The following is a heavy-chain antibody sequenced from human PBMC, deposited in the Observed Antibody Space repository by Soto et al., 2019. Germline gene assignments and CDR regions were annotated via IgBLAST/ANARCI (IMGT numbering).Heavy chain of an antibody. Sequence: PGGSLRLSCAASGFTFSSFGFHWVRQAPGKGLEWVTFVSYDGSKKYYVESVKGRFTISADKSISTAYLQWSSLKASDTAMYYCARRSGIYDFWSGYYDDYWGQGTLVTVSS. V-gene: IGHV3-30*03. J-gene: IGHJ4*02. CDR3: ARRSGIYDFWSGYYDDY. D-gene: IGHD3-3*01. CDR1: GFTFSSFG. CDR2: VSYDGSKK.